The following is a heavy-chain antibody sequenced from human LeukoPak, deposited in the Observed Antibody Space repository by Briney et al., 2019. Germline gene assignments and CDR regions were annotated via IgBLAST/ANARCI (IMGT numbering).Heavy chain of an antibody. CDR1: GGSINSGDNY. CDR2: IYYSGST. Sequence: SQTLSLTCTVSGGSINSGDNYWSWIRQPPGKGLEWIGSIYYSGSTYYNPSLKSRVTISVDTSKNQFSLKLSSVTAADTAVYYCARSLQGEIDYWGQGTLVTVSS. V-gene: IGHV4-39*07. CDR3: ARSLQGEIDY. J-gene: IGHJ4*02. D-gene: IGHD3-16*01.